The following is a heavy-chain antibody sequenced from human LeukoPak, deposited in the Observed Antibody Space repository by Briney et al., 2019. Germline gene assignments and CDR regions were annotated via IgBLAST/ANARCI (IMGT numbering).Heavy chain of an antibody. J-gene: IGHJ4*02. CDR2: IGTAGDT. V-gene: IGHV3-13*01. CDR1: GFTFSSYD. CDR3: ASMFSSSSVDFDY. D-gene: IGHD6-6*01. Sequence: PGGSLRLSCAASGFTFSSYDMHWVRQATGKGLERVSAIGTAGDTYYPGSVKGRFTISRDNSKNTLYLQMNSLRAEDTAVYYCASMFSSSSVDFDYWGQGTLVTVSS.